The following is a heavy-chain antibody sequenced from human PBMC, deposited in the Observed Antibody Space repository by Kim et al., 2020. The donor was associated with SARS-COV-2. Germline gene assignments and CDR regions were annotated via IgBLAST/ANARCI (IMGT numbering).Heavy chain of an antibody. CDR3: TTVHYDNSGYYPRFRY. J-gene: IGHJ4*02. D-gene: IGHD3-22*01. V-gene: IGHV3-15*01. CDR1: GFTFTNAW. CDR2: IKSKSDGGTT. Sequence: GGSLRLSCAASGFTFTNAWMSWVRQAPGKGLEWVGRIKSKSDGGTTDYAAPVKDRFIISRDDSKNTLYLQMNSLKTEDTAVYYCTTVHYDNSGYYPRFRYWGQGTLVTVSA.